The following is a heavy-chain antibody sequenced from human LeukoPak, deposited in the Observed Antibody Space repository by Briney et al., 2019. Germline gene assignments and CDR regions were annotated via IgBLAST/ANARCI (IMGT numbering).Heavy chain of an antibody. D-gene: IGHD2-2*03. V-gene: IGHV3-21*01. CDR2: ISSSSSYI. J-gene: IGHJ3*02. Sequence: GGSLRLSCAASVFTFSTYSMNWVRQAPGKGLEWVSSISSSSSYIYYADSVKGRFTISRDNAKNSLYLQMNSLRAEDTAVYYCAKDGYCSSTSCYALVNAFDIWGQGTMVTVSS. CDR3: AKDGYCSSTSCYALVNAFDI. CDR1: VFTFSTYS.